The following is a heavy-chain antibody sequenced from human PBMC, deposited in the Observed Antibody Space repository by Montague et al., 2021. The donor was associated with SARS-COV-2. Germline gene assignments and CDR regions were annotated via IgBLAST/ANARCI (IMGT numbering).Heavy chain of an antibody. Sequence: SETLSLTCTVSGGSISSSSYYWGWIRQPPGKGLEWIGSIYYSGSTYYNPSLKSRVTISVDTSKNQFSLKLSSVTAADTAVYYCARLLHSDYYGSGVWYWGQGTLVTVSS. CDR3: ARLLHSDYYGSGVWY. J-gene: IGHJ4*02. CDR1: GGSISSSSYY. D-gene: IGHD3-10*01. V-gene: IGHV4-39*01. CDR2: IYYSGST.